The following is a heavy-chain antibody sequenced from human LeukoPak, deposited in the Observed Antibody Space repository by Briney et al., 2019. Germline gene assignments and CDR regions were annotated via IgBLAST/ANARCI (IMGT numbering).Heavy chain of an antibody. CDR3: ARAGPVGADNFDY. D-gene: IGHD1-26*01. CDR1: GFTFSSYE. Sequence: QPGGSLRLSCAASGFTFSSYEMNWVRQAPGKGLEWVSYISSSGSTIYYADSVKGRFIISRDNAKNSLYLQMNSLRAEDTAVYYCARAGPVGADNFDYWGQGTLVTVSS. CDR2: ISSSGSTI. J-gene: IGHJ4*02. V-gene: IGHV3-48*03.